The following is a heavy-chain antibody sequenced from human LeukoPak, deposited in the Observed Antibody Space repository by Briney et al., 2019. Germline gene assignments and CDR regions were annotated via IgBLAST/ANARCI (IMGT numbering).Heavy chain of an antibody. CDR1: GGSFSGYY. CDR2: IYRSGST. CDR3: AREYGDFDY. V-gene: IGHV4-4*07. J-gene: IGHJ4*02. D-gene: IGHD4-17*01. Sequence: SETLSLTCAVYGGSFSGYYWSWIRQPAGKGLEWIGRIYRSGSTNYNPSLKSRVTMSVDTSKNQFSLKLNSVTAADTAVYYCAREYGDFDYWGQGTLVTVSS.